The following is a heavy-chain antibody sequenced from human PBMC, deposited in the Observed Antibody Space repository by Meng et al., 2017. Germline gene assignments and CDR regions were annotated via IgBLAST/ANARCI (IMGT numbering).Heavy chain of an antibody. CDR3: ARDYGDYAWIAKRWFDP. V-gene: IGHV1-69*01. CDR1: GGTFSSYA. D-gene: IGHD4-17*01. J-gene: IGHJ5*02. Sequence: QVQLVASGAEVKKPGSSVKVSCKASGGTFSSYAISWVRQAPGQGLEWMGGIIPIFGTANYAQKFQGRVTITADESTSTAYMELSSLRSEDTAVYYCARDYGDYAWIAKRWFDPWGQGTLVTVSS. CDR2: IIPIFGTA.